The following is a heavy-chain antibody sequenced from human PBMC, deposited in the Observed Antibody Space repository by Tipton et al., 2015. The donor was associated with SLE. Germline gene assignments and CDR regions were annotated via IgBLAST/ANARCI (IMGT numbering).Heavy chain of an antibody. Sequence: GLVKPSETLSLTCTVSGGSISSYYWSWIRQPPGKGLEWIGYIYYSGSTNYNPSLRSRVTMSLDTSKNQFSLKMTSVAAADTAVYYCAGHEGAVAGLYWGQGTLVTVSS. D-gene: IGHD6-19*01. CDR1: GGSISSYY. CDR2: IYYSGST. J-gene: IGHJ4*02. V-gene: IGHV4-59*08. CDR3: AGHEGAVAGLY.